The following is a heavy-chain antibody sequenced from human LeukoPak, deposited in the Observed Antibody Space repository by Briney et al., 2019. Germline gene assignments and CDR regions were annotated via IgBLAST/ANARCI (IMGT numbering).Heavy chain of an antibody. D-gene: IGHD4-17*01. Sequence: SETLSLTCTVSGGSISSYYWSWIRQPPGKGLEWIGSIYHSGSTYYNPSLKSRVTISVDTSKNQFSLKLSSVTAADTAVYYCARRIYGNDAFDIWGQGTMVTVSS. CDR2: IYHSGST. V-gene: IGHV4-59*08. J-gene: IGHJ3*02. CDR1: GGSISSYY. CDR3: ARRIYGNDAFDI.